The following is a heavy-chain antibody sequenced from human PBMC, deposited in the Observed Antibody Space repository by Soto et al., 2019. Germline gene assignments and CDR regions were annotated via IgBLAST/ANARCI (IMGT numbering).Heavy chain of an antibody. CDR1: GFTFTNAW. J-gene: IGHJ6*02. Sequence: EVQLVESGGGLVKPGGSLRLSCAASGFTFTNAWMNWVRQAPGKGLEWIGRIKSKVDGGTTEYAAPVKVRFNISRDDSKKTLYLQMKSLKTDDTAVDFCTTELAVTHNHQYCGGDVWGQGTTVTVSS. CDR3: TTELAVTHNHQYCGGDV. V-gene: IGHV3-15*01. D-gene: IGHD2-21*01. CDR2: IKSKVDGGTT.